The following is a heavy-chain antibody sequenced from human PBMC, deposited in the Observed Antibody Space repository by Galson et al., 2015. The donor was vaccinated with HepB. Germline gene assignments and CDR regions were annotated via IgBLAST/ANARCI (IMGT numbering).Heavy chain of an antibody. V-gene: IGHV6-1*01. CDR3: ARDPRGYSGYESWYFDY. J-gene: IGHJ4*02. CDR2: TYYRSKWYN. D-gene: IGHD5-12*01. Sequence: CAISGDSVSSNSAAWNWIRQSPSRGLEWLGRTYYRSKWYNDYAVSVKSRVTINPDTSKNQFSLQLNSVTPEDTAVYYCARDPRGYSGYESWYFDYWGQGTLVTVSS. CDR1: GDSVSSNSAA.